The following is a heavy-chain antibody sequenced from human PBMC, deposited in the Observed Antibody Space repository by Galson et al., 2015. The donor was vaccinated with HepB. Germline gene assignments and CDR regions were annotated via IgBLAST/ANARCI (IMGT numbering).Heavy chain of an antibody. CDR3: AKDSLLDYFGSGTLWAFDI. Sequence: SLRLSCAASGFPFSNYAMSWVRQAPGKGLEWVSTISASGGGTYYADSVKGRFTISRDNFKNTLYLQMNNVRADDTAAYYCAKDSLLDYFGSGTLWAFDIWGQGTLVTVSS. J-gene: IGHJ3*02. CDR1: GFPFSNYA. CDR2: ISASGGGT. V-gene: IGHV3-23*01. D-gene: IGHD3-10*01.